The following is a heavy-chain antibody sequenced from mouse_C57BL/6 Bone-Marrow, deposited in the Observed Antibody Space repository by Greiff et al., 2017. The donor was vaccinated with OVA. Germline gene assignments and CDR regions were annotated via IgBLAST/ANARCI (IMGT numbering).Heavy chain of an antibody. D-gene: IGHD3-2*02. V-gene: IGHV5-4*01. CDR1: GFTFSSYA. Sequence: EVKLVESGGGLVKPGGSLKLSCAASGFTFSSYAMSWVRQTPEKRLAWVATISDGGSYTYYPDNVKGRFTISRDNAKNNLYLQMSHLKSEDTAMYYCARETAQATSFDYWGQGTTLTVSS. CDR3: ARETAQATSFDY. J-gene: IGHJ2*01. CDR2: ISDGGSYT.